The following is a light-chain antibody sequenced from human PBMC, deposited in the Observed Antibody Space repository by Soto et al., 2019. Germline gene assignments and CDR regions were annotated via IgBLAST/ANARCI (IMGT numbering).Light chain of an antibody. Sequence: DIQMTQSPSTLYASVGDRVTITCRASQSIGSWLAWYQHKPWKAPNLLIYKASSLESGVPSRFSGSGSGPEFPLTVSSMQPDDFATYYCQQYDSYPRTFGGWTKVEIK. CDR2: KAS. CDR3: QQYDSYPRT. J-gene: IGKJ4*01. CDR1: QSIGSW. V-gene: IGKV1-5*03.